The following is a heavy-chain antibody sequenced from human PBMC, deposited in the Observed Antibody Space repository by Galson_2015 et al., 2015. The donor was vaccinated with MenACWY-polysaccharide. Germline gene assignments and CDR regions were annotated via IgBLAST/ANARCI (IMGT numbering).Heavy chain of an antibody. Sequence: SLRLSCAASGFTFSSYAMSWVRQAPGKGLEWVSDISGSGGSTYYADSVKGRFTISRDNSKNTLYLQMNSLRAEDTAVYYCAKEVEGAYPSGGSSYDSFDIWGQGTLVTVSS. J-gene: IGHJ3*02. CDR1: GFTFSSYA. V-gene: IGHV3-23*01. CDR2: ISGSGGST. CDR3: AKEVEGAYPSGGSSYDSFDI. D-gene: IGHD2-15*01.